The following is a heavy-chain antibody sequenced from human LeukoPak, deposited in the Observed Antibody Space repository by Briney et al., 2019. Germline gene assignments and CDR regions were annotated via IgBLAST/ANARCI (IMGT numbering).Heavy chain of an antibody. CDR1: GYTFTDYY. V-gene: IGHV1-2*02. CDR3: ARVLPGVGYTFGY. J-gene: IGHJ4*02. CDR2: INPNNGGT. Sequence: GASVKVSCKASGYTFTDYYMHWVRQAPGQGLEWMGWINPNNGGTDYAQKFQGRVTMTRDTSISTAYMELSWLRSDDTALYYCARVLPGVGYTFGYWGQGTLVIVSS. D-gene: IGHD5-18*01.